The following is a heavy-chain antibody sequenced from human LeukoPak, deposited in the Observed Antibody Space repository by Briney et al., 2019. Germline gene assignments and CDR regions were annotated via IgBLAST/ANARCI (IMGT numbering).Heavy chain of an antibody. D-gene: IGHD4-17*01. CDR2: ISSSSNYI. V-gene: IGHV3-21*01. J-gene: IGHJ4*02. CDR3: ARAGGSTVSHSDY. CDR1: GFTFSTYS. Sequence: GGSLRLSCAASGFTFSTYSMNWVRQAPGKGLEWVSSISSSSNYIYYADSVKGRITISRDNAKNSLYLQMNSLRAEDTAVYYCARAGGSTVSHSDYWGQGTLVTVSS.